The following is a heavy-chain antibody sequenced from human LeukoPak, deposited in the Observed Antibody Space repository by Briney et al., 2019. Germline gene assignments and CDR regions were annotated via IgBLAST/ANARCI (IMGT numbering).Heavy chain of an antibody. J-gene: IGHJ4*02. Sequence: SVKVSCKASGGTFSSYAISWMRQAPGQGLEWMGRIIPILGIANYAQKFQGRVTITADKSTSTAYMELSSLRSEDTAVYYCARDPGAGSYYNDDYWGQGTLVTVSS. CDR2: IIPILGIA. V-gene: IGHV1-69*04. CDR3: ARDPGAGSYYNDDY. CDR1: GGTFSSYA. D-gene: IGHD3-10*01.